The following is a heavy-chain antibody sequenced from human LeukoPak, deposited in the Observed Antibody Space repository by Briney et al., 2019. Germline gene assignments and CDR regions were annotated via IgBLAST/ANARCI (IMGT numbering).Heavy chain of an antibody. Sequence: SGTLSLTCTVSGGSIGSYHWNWIRQPSGKGLEWIGIVFNNGGTKHNPSLKSRVAISVDTSKNQFALKLTSVTAADTAVYYCVASYGGYVLDYWGQGALVIVSS. J-gene: IGHJ4*02. CDR1: GGSIGSYH. V-gene: IGHV4-59*01. CDR2: VFNNGGT. CDR3: VASYGGYVLDY. D-gene: IGHD5-12*01.